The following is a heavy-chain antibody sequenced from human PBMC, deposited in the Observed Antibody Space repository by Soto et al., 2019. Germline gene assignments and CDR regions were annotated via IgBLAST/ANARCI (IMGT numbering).Heavy chain of an antibody. V-gene: IGHV3-11*05. CDR3: VRDRSGATFKGDY. CDR2: ITSSGSK. J-gene: IGHJ4*02. CDR1: GLIFSDYY. Sequence: QVQLVESGGGLVKPGGSLRLSCEASGLIFSDYYMTWIRQAPGKGLEWLSYITSSGSKKYAESVRGRFTISRDNAKNLVYLQMDSLRAEDTAVYYCVRDRSGATFKGDYWGQGTVVTVSS.